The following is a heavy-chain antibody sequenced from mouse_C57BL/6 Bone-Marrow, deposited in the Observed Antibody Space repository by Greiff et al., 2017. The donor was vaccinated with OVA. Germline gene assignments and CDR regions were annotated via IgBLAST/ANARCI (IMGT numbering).Heavy chain of an antibody. V-gene: IGHV3-6*01. D-gene: IGHD2-3*01. Sequence: EVKLVESGPGLVKPSQSLSLTCSVTGYSITSGYYWNWIRQFPGNKLEWMGYISYDGSNNYNPSLKNRISITRDTSKNQFFLKLNSVTTEDTATYYCARRWLLWFAYWGQGTLVTVSA. CDR2: ISYDGSN. J-gene: IGHJ3*01. CDR1: GYSITSGYY. CDR3: ARRWLLWFAY.